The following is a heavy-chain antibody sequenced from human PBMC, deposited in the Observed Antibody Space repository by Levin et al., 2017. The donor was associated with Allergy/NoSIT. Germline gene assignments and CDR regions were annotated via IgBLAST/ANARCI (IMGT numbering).Heavy chain of an antibody. D-gene: IGHD3-10*01. CDR3: ARERRGRFGELLSRFWYFDL. CDR1: DGSFSGYY. J-gene: IGHJ2*01. Sequence: PSETLSLTCRVDDGSFSGYYWSWIRQPPGKGLEWIGEINHSENTDYNPSLKSRVTISLDTSRNQFSLKLSSVTAADTAVYYCARERRGRFGELLSRFWYFDLWGRGTLVTVSS. CDR2: INHSENT. V-gene: IGHV4-34*01.